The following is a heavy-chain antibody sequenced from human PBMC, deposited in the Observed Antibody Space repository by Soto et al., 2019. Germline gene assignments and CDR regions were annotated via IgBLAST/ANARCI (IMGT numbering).Heavy chain of an antibody. J-gene: IGHJ4*02. D-gene: IGHD3-3*01. CDR2: IIPIFGTA. V-gene: IGHV1-69*13. CDR3: ARGREELTIFGVVNTKYYFDY. CDR1: GGTFSSYA. Sequence: ASVKVSCKASGGTFSSYAISWVRQAPGQGLEWMGGIIPIFGTANYAQKFQGRVTITADESTSTAYMELSSLRSEDTAVYYCARGREELTIFGVVNTKYYFDYWGQGTLVTVSS.